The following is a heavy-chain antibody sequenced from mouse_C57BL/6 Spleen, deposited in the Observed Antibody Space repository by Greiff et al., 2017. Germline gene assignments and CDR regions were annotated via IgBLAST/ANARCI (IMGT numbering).Heavy chain of an antibody. V-gene: IGHV1-81*01. CDR3: ARGDYDYDGADY. J-gene: IGHJ2*01. D-gene: IGHD2-4*01. CDR1: GYTFTSYG. CDR2: IYPRSGNT. Sequence: VKLQESGAELARPGASVKLSCKASGYTFTSYGISWVKQRTGQGLEWLGEIYPRSGNTYYNEKFKGKATLTADKSTSTAYMELRSLTSEDSAVYFCARGDYDYDGADYWGQGTTLTVSS.